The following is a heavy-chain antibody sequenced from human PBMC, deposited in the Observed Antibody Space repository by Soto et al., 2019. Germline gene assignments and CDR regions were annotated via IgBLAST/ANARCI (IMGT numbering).Heavy chain of an antibody. Sequence: NPGGSLRLSCAASGFTFSSYSMNWVRQAPGKGLEWVSSISSSSSYIYYADSVKGRFTISRDNAKNSLYLQMNSLRAEDTAVYYCARDPSLWFGELFFDYWGQGTLVTVSS. D-gene: IGHD3-10*01. CDR2: ISSSSSYI. J-gene: IGHJ4*02. CDR3: ARDPSLWFGELFFDY. V-gene: IGHV3-21*01. CDR1: GFTFSSYS.